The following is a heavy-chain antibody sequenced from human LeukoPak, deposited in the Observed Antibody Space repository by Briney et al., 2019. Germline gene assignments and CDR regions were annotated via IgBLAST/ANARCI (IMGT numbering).Heavy chain of an antibody. V-gene: IGHV3-53*01. CDR2: IYRGGTT. CDR1: GFTVSSNY. D-gene: IGHD4-17*01. CDR3: ARPGYGDYPLL. J-gene: IGHJ4*02. Sequence: GGSLRLSCAASGFTVSSNYMSWVRQAPGKGLEWVSVIYRGGTTYYADSVKGRLTISRDNSKNTLYLQMNSLRAEDTAVYYCARPGYGDYPLLWGQGTLVTVSS.